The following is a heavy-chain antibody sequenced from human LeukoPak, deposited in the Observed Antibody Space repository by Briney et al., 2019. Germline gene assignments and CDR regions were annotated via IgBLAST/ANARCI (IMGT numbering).Heavy chain of an antibody. J-gene: IGHJ4*02. V-gene: IGHV1-46*01. CDR3: ARGYSSGYRIDY. CDR1: GYTFTSYY. CDR2: INPSGNSS. D-gene: IGHD3-22*01. Sequence: ASVKVSCKASGYTFTSYYMHWVRQAPGQGLEWMGIINPSGNSSVNAQKFQGRVTMTRDTSTSTAYMELSSLRSGDTAVYYCARGYSSGYRIDYWGQGTLVTVSS.